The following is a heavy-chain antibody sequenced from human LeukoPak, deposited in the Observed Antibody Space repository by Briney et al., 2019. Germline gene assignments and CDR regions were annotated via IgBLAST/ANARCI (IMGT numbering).Heavy chain of an antibody. CDR3: AREGLYPVTPFDY. J-gene: IGHJ4*02. CDR2: IKQDGSEK. V-gene: IGHV3-7*01. Sequence: PGGSLRLSCAASGFTFSSYWMSWVRQAPGKGLEWVANIKQDGSEKYYVDSVKGRFTISRDNAENSLYLQMNSLRAEDTAVYYCAREGLYPVTPFDYWGQGTLVTVSS. CDR1: GFTFSSYW. D-gene: IGHD2-8*01.